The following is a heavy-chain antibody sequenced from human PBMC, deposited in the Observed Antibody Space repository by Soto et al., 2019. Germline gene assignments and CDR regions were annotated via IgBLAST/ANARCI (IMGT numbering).Heavy chain of an antibody. Sequence: QVQLVESGGGVVQPGRSLRLSCAASGFTFSSYGMHWVRQAPGKGLEWVAVISYDGSNKYYADSVKGRFTISRDNSKNTLYLQMNSLGAEDTAVYYCAKGYPTILRSQIHYYGMDVWGQGTTVTVSS. J-gene: IGHJ6*02. V-gene: IGHV3-30*18. CDR2: ISYDGSNK. CDR1: GFTFSSYG. D-gene: IGHD2-21*01. CDR3: AKGYPTILRSQIHYYGMDV.